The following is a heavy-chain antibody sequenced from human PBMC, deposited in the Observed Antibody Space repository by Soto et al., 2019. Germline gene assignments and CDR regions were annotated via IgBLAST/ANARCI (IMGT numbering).Heavy chain of an antibody. V-gene: IGHV3-23*01. CDR3: ARGRPIWGFFPFDY. Sequence: GGSLRLSCAASGFTFSSYAMSWVRQAPGKGLEWVSAISGSGGSTYYADSVKGRFTISRDNSKNTLYLQMNSLRAEDAAVYYCARGRPIWGFFPFDYWGQGTLVTVSS. J-gene: IGHJ4*02. CDR1: GFTFSSYA. CDR2: ISGSGGST. D-gene: IGHD3-16*01.